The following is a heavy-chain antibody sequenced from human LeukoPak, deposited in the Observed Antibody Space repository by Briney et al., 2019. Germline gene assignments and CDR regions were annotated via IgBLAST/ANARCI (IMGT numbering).Heavy chain of an antibody. CDR2: PEDGET. CDR3: ATAIAAAGLYNWFDP. V-gene: IGHV1-24*01. Sequence: PEDGETIYAQKFQGRVTMTEDTSTDTAYMELSSLRSEDTAVYYCATAIAAAGLYNWFDPWGQGTLVTVSS. D-gene: IGHD6-13*01. J-gene: IGHJ5*02.